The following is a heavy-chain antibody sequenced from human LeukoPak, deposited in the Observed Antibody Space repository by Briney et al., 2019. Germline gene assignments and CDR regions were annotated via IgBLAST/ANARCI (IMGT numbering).Heavy chain of an antibody. V-gene: IGHV4-59*01. CDR3: ARGVYIAAAQYGY. Sequence: SETLSLTCTVSGGSISSYYWSWIRQPPGKGLEWIGYIYYSGTTNYNSSLKSRVTISVDTSKNQFSLKLSSVTAADTAVYYCARGVYIAAAQYGYWGQGTLVTVSS. CDR2: IYYSGTT. J-gene: IGHJ4*02. D-gene: IGHD6-13*01. CDR1: GGSISSYY.